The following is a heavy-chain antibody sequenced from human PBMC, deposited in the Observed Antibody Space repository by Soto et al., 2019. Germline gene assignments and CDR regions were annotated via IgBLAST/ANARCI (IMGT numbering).Heavy chain of an antibody. CDR3: ARDQRSIFGVVIIGEPDAFDI. V-gene: IGHV3-23*01. Sequence: PGGSLRLSCAASGFTFSRDAMSWVRQAPGKGLEWVSAISGSGGSTYYADSVKGRFTISRDNSKNTLYLQMNSLRAEDTAVYYCARDQRSIFGVVIIGEPDAFDIWGQGTMVTVSS. CDR1: GFTFSRDA. CDR2: ISGSGGST. D-gene: IGHD3-3*01. J-gene: IGHJ3*02.